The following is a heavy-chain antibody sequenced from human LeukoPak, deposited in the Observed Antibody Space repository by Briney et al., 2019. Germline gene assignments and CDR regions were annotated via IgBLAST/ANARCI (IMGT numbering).Heavy chain of an antibody. CDR1: GGSISSSSYY. J-gene: IGHJ4*02. Sequence: PSETLFLTCTVSGGSISSSSYYWGWIRQPPGKGLVWIGSIYYSGSTYYNPSLKGRVTISVDTSKNEFSLKLSSVTAADTAVYYCARRSGWYYFDYWGQGTLVTVSS. CDR2: IYYSGST. V-gene: IGHV4-39*01. CDR3: ARRSGWYYFDY. D-gene: IGHD6-19*01.